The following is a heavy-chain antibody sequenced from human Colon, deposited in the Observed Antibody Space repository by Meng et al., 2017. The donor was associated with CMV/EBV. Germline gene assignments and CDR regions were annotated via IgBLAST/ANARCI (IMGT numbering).Heavy chain of an antibody. V-gene: IGHV1-3*01. CDR3: AITSLFDY. J-gene: IGHJ4*02. CDR1: GYSFSNYV. CDR2: ISPGDDNG. Sequence: QVLLVQSGAEAKKAGAAVRVSCKASGYSFSNYVLHWVRQAPGQGLEWMGWISPGDDNGKYSQKFQGRVAITKDTSASTAYLDLSSLKSEDTAVYYCAITSLFDYWGQGTLVTVSS.